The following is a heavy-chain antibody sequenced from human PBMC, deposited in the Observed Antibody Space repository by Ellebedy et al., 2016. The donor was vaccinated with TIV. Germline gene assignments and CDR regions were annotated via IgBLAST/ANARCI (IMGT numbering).Heavy chain of an antibody. CDR3: TTGHHCSSTSCLLGY. D-gene: IGHD2-2*01. CDR1: GFTFSNAW. CDR2: IKSKTDGGTT. V-gene: IGHV3-15*07. J-gene: IGHJ4*02. Sequence: GESLKISCAASGFTFSNAWMNWVRQAPGKGLEWVGRIKSKTDGGTTDYAAPVKGRFTISRDDSKNTLYLQMNSLKTEDTAVYYCTTGHHCSSTSCLLGYWGQGTLVTVSS.